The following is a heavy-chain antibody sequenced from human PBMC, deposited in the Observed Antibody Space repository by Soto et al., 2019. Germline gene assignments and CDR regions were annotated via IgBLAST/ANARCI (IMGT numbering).Heavy chain of an antibody. CDR1: GGSFSGYY. CDR3: ARGLPDGDYGDTALAGY. Sequence: QVQLQQWGAGLLKPSETLSLTCAVYGGSFSGYYWSWIRQPPGKGLEWIGEINHSGSTNYNPSLKSRVTISVDTSKNQFSLKLSSVTAADTAVYYCARGLPDGDYGDTALAGYWGQGTLVTVSS. CDR2: INHSGST. D-gene: IGHD4-17*01. J-gene: IGHJ4*02. V-gene: IGHV4-34*01.